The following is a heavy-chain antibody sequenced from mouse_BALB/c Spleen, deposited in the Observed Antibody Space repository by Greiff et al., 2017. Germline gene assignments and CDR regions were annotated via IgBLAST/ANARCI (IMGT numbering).Heavy chain of an antibody. Sequence: VQLQQSGPELVKPGASVRISCKASGYTFTSYYIHWVKQRPGQGLEWIGWIYPGNVNTKYNEKFKGKATLTADKSSSTAYMQLSSLTSEDSAVYFCARGPYYGNLYFDYWGQGTTLTVSS. CDR3: ARGPYYGNLYFDY. CDR2: IYPGNVNT. J-gene: IGHJ2*01. V-gene: IGHV1S56*01. CDR1: GYTFTSYY. D-gene: IGHD2-10*01.